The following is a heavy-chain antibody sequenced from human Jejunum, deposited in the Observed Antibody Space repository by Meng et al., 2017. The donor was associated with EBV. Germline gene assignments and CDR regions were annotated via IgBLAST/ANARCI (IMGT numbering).Heavy chain of an antibody. CDR3: AKLLKY. J-gene: IGHJ4*02. CDR1: GFPFSSHS. V-gene: IGHV3-23*01. CDR2: VSGSRGNT. Sequence: DVQLCDAGCGSVQPLGSISLPCSAHGFPFSSHSMSWGRQAPGTGLAWVSTVSGSRGNTSYADSVKGRFTISRDISQYTLYLQMNSLTAEDTAIYYCAKLLKYWGQGTLVTVSS.